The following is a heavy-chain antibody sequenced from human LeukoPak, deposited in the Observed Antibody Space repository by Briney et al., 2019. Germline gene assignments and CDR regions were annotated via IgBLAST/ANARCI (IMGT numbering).Heavy chain of an antibody. Sequence: GGSLRLSCAASGFTVSSNYMSWVRQAPGKGLEWVSVIYSGGSTYYADSVKGRFTISRHNSKNTLYLQMNSLRAEDTAVYYCAGADSSGWSTWGYYFDYWGQGTLVTVSS. CDR2: IYSGGST. D-gene: IGHD6-19*01. J-gene: IGHJ4*02. CDR3: AGADSSGWSTWGYYFDY. CDR1: GFTVSSNY. V-gene: IGHV3-53*04.